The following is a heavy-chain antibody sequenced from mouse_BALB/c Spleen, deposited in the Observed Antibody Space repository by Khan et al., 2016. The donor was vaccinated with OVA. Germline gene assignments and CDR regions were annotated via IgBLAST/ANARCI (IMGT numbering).Heavy chain of an antibody. CDR3: ARRYDDNGAWFVY. J-gene: IGHJ3*01. CDR1: GYKFTDYV. CDR2: IYPGSATT. D-gene: IGHD2-3*01. Sequence: QVRLQQSGPELVKPGASVKMSCKASGYKFTDYVISWVKQRTGQGLEWIGDIYPGSATTHYNERFEGKATLTADKSSNTAYMQLRSLTSEDSAVYFSARRYDDNGAWFVYWGQETLVTITT. V-gene: IGHV1-81*01.